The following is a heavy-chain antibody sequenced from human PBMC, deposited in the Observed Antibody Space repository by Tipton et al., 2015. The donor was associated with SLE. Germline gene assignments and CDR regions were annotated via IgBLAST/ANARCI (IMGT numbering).Heavy chain of an antibody. CDR1: GGSFSAYY. CDR2: IHHSGST. CDR3: AKDYNHDNADYN. J-gene: IGHJ4*02. D-gene: IGHD4-17*01. Sequence: TLSLTCAVYGGSFSAYYWSWIRQAPGKGLEWIGEIHHSGSTTSNPSLKSRVTISVDKSKNQFSLKLSSVTVADTAVYYCAKDYNHDNADYNWGQGTLVIVSS. V-gene: IGHV4-34*01.